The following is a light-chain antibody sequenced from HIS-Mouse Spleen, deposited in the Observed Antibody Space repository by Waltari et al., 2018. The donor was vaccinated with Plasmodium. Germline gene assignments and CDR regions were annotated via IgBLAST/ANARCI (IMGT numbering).Light chain of an antibody. CDR3: QQRSNWPRVLT. CDR2: DAS. Sequence: ELVLTQSPATLSLSPGERATLSCRASQSVSSYLVWYQQKPGQAPRLLIYDASNRATGIPARFSGSGSGTDFTLTISSLEPEDFAVYYCQQRSNWPRVLTFGGGTKVEIK. CDR1: QSVSSY. J-gene: IGKJ4*01. V-gene: IGKV3-11*01.